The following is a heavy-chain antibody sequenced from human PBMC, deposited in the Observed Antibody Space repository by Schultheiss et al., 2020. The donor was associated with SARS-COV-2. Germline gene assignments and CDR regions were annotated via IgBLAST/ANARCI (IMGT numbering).Heavy chain of an antibody. V-gene: IGHV1-2*02. J-gene: IGHJ4*02. CDR3: ARGSGFDY. D-gene: IGHD6-19*01. CDR2: INRNDAGT. Sequence: ASVKVSCKASGYTFTDYFMYWVRQAPGQGLEWMGWINRNDAGTNYAQKFQGRVTMTRDTSISTAYMELSSLRSEDTAVYYCARGSGFDYWGQGTLVTVSS. CDR1: GYTFTDYF.